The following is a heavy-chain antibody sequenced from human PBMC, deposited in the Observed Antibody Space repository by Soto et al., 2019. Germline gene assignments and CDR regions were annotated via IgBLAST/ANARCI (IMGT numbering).Heavy chain of an antibody. V-gene: IGHV4-31*03. CDR1: GGSISSAGYA. CDR2: IYNSGTT. D-gene: IGHD3-22*01. J-gene: IGHJ4*02. CDR3: ASFRDYYDRSASYSRSDY. Sequence: QVQLRESGPGLVKPSQTLSLTCTVSGGSISSAGYAWSWIRHHPGKGLEWIGHIYNSGTTFYNPSLTRRPTISLATSKRLCSLKLSSVTAADTAVYYCASFRDYYDRSASYSRSDYWGKGTLVTVSS.